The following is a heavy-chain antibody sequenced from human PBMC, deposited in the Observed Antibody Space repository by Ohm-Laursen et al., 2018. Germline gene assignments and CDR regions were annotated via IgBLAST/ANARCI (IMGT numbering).Heavy chain of an antibody. J-gene: IGHJ3*02. CDR3: ATGGNFEQAFDI. D-gene: IGHD3-9*01. CDR1: GFSFSTFS. V-gene: IGHV3-66*01. Sequence: SLRLSCAASGFSFSTFSMTWVRQAPGEGLEWVSVISSGGSTYYADSLKGRFTISRDNSKNTLYLQMDSLRAEDTALYYCATGGNFEQAFDIWGQGTMVTVS. CDR2: ISSGGST.